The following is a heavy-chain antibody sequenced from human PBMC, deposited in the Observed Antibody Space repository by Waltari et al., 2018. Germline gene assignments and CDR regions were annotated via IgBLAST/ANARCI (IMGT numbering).Heavy chain of an antibody. V-gene: IGHV3-23*01. CDR2: ISGSGGST. CDR3: AKVDSGGYLYYYYYGMDV. Sequence: EVQLLESGGGLVQPGGSLRLSCAASGFTFSSYAMSWVRQAPGKGLGWVSAISGSGGSTYYADYVKGRFTISRDNSKNTLYLQMNSLRAEDTAVYYCAKVDSGGYLYYYYYGMDVWGQGP. D-gene: IGHD5-12*01. J-gene: IGHJ6*02. CDR1: GFTFSSYA.